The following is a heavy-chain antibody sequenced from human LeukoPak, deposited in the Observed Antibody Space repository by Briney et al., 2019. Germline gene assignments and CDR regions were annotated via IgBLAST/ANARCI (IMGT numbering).Heavy chain of an antibody. J-gene: IGHJ4*02. CDR2: ISGYNGNT. V-gene: IGHV1-18*01. CDR3: ARGRTHRRLWLGESTGGPFDY. Sequence: ASVKVSCKASGYTFTSYGISWVRQAPGQGLEWMGWISGYNGNTNYAQKFQGRVTMTIDTSTSTLYMELRSLRSDDTAVYYCARGRTHRRLWLGESTGGPFDYWGQGTLVTVSS. CDR1: GYTFTSYG. D-gene: IGHD3-10*01.